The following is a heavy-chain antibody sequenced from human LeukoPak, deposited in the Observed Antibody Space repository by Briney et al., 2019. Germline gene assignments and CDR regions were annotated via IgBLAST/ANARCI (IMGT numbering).Heavy chain of an antibody. CDR1: GFTFSSYE. J-gene: IGHJ4*02. D-gene: IGHD3-22*01. CDR3: ARPLGPFYDSSGYAY. CDR2: ISSRGSTI. Sequence: GGSLRLSCAASGFTFSSYEMNWVRQAPGKGLEWFSYISSRGSTIYYADSVKGRFTISRDNAKNSLYLQMNSLRAEDTAVYYCARPLGPFYDSSGYAYWGQGTLVTVSS. V-gene: IGHV3-48*03.